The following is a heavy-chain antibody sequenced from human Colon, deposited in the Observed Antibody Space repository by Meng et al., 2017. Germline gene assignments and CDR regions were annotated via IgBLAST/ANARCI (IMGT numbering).Heavy chain of an antibody. D-gene: IGHD3-16*01. CDR1: GFTFSSDE. J-gene: IGHJ3*01. CDR3: ARGGGRMQFSGSRAAFDL. Sequence: GGSLRLSCAASGFTFSSDEMNWVRQAPGKGPEWVSFISSTGNTVYYADSVKGRFTISRDNAKNSLYLQIHSLRDDDTAVYYCARGGGRMQFSGSRAAFDLWGHGTRVTVSS. CDR2: ISSTGNTV. V-gene: IGHV3-48*03.